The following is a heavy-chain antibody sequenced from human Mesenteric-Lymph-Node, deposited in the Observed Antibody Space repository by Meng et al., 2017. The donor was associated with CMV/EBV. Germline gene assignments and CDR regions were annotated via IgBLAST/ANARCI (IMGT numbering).Heavy chain of an antibody. V-gene: IGHV4-34*01. CDR3: ARGRVGSYGFCAPDY. J-gene: IGHJ4*02. D-gene: IGHD5-18*01. CDR2: INHSGST. CDR1: GRSFSGYY. Sequence: ESLKISCAVYGRSFSGYYWSWIRQPPGKGLEWIGEINHSGSTDYNPSLKSRITISVDTSKNQFSLKLSSVTAADTAVYYCARGRVGSYGFCAPDYWGQGTLVTVSS.